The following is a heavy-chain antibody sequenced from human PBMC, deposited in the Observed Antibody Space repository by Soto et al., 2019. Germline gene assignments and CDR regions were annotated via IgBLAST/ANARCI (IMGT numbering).Heavy chain of an antibody. D-gene: IGHD5-18*01. J-gene: IGHJ6*02. Sequence: PGGSLRLSCAASGFTFSSYAMNWVRQAPGKGLEWVSAISGSGGSTYYADSVKGRFTISRDNSKNTLYLQMNSLRAEDTAVYYCAEKVRGYSYGPDPYYYYYGMDVWGQGTTVTVSS. V-gene: IGHV3-23*01. CDR2: ISGSGGST. CDR1: GFTFSSYA. CDR3: AEKVRGYSYGPDPYYYYYGMDV.